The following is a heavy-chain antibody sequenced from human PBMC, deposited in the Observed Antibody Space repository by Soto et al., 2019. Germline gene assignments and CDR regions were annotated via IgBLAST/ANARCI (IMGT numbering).Heavy chain of an antibody. CDR1: GYTFTSYG. CDR2: ISAYNGNT. CDR3: ARGAYYYDSSGYSDWWFDP. V-gene: IGHV1-18*01. J-gene: IGHJ5*02. D-gene: IGHD3-22*01. Sequence: QVQLVQSGAEVKKPGASVKVSCKASGYTFTSYGISWVRQAPGQGLEWMGWISAYNGNTNYAQKLQGRVTMTTDTSTSTGYMELRGLRSDDTAVYYCARGAYYYDSSGYSDWWFDPWGQGTLVTVSS.